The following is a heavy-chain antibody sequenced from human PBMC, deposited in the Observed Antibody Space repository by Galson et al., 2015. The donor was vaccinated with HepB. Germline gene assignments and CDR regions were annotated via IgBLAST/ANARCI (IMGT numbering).Heavy chain of an antibody. D-gene: IGHD3-10*01. J-gene: IGHJ5*02. Sequence: AEVKKPGESLRISCQGSGYNFANYWITWVRQMPGKGLEWMGRIDPSDSYTKYSPSFQGHVTISADRSISTAYLQWSSLKASDTAIYYCARRGEFFFGSGSYNYWFDPWGQGTLVTVSS. CDR3: ARRGEFFFGSGSYNYWFDP. CDR2: IDPSDSYT. V-gene: IGHV5-10-1*01. CDR1: GYNFANYW.